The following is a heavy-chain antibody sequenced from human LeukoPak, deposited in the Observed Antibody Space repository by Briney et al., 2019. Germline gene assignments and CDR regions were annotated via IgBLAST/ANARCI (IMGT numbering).Heavy chain of an antibody. Sequence: SGTLSLTCVVSGGSISSYNWWSWVRQPPGKGLEWVGTMFYSGSTYYNPSLKIRVTLSIDTSKSQFSLKLSSVTAADTAVYYCARERRGVAVASGAFDIWGQGTMVTVSS. CDR3: ARERRGVAVASGAFDI. J-gene: IGHJ3*02. CDR2: MFYSGST. V-gene: IGHV4-4*02. CDR1: GGSISSYNW. D-gene: IGHD6-19*01.